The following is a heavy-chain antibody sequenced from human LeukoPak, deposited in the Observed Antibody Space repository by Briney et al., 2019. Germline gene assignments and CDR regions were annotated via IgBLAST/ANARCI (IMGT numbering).Heavy chain of an antibody. Sequence: SETLSLTCTVSGGSISSSSYYWGWIRQPPGKGLEWIGSIYYSGSTYYNPSLKSRVTISVDTSKNQFSLKLSSVTAADTAVYYCARVELLITFGGVTSPANAFDIWGQGTMVTVSS. J-gene: IGHJ3*02. V-gene: IGHV4-39*07. CDR2: IYYSGST. CDR3: ARVELLITFGGVTSPANAFDI. CDR1: GGSISSSSYY. D-gene: IGHD3-16*01.